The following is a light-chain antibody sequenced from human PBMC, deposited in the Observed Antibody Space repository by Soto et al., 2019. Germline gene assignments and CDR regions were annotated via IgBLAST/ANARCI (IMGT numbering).Light chain of an antibody. CDR2: DAS. J-gene: IGKJ4*01. CDR3: QQRRDWLT. Sequence: EIVLTQSPATLSLSPGERATLSCRASQSVSTYLAWYQQKPGQPPRLLMYDASNRATGIPVRFSGTGSGTDFTLTISSLEPEDFAVYYCQQRRDWLTFGGGTKVEIK. V-gene: IGKV3-11*01. CDR1: QSVSTY.